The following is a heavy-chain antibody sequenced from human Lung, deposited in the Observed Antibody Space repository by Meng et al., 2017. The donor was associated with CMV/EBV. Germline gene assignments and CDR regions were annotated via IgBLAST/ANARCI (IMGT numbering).Heavy chain of an antibody. D-gene: IGHD3-22*01. CDR1: AGSISSYGSF. J-gene: IGHJ4*02. CDR2: IYYSGGT. CDR3: VRYYDRSGHHYFDY. Sequence: SXTLSLTCSVSAGSISSYGSFWGWIRQPPGKGLEWIGMIYYSGGTHYNPSLKSRVIVSVDTSKKNFSLKLSSVTASDTAVYYCVRYYDRSGHHYFDYWGQGSLVTVSS. V-gene: IGHV4-39*02.